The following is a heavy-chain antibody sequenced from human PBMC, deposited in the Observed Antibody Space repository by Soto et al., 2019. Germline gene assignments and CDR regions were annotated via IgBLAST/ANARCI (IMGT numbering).Heavy chain of an antibody. Sequence: EVQLLESGGGLIQAGGSLRLSCAASGFTFSNYAVTWVRQAPGKGLEWVSTISGSGGSTYYADSVKGRFTISRDNSKNTLYLQMISLRAEDTAVYYCAKDQGSSWYEIDYWGQGTLVTVSS. J-gene: IGHJ4*02. CDR2: ISGSGGST. CDR3: AKDQGSSWYEIDY. D-gene: IGHD6-13*01. V-gene: IGHV3-23*01. CDR1: GFTFSNYA.